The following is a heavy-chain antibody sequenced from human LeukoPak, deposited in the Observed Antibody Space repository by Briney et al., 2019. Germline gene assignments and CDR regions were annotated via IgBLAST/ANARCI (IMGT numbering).Heavy chain of an antibody. J-gene: IGHJ4*02. D-gene: IGHD6-19*01. CDR1: GFTFDDYG. Sequence: GGSLRLSCAASGFTFDDYGMSWVRQAPGKGLEWVSGINWNGGSTGYADSVKGRLTISRDNAKNSLYLQMNSLRAEDTALYHCAGALTPGIAVAGTDLDYWGQGTLVTVSS. V-gene: IGHV3-20*01. CDR2: INWNGGST. CDR3: AGALTPGIAVAGTDLDY.